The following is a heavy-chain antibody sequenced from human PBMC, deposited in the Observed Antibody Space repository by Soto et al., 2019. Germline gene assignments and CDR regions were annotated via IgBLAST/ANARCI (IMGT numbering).Heavy chain of an antibody. V-gene: IGHV3-23*01. CDR3: AKKGAVGATYFFDY. CDR2: ISGGRGST. Sequence: EVQLLESGGGLVQPGGSLRLSCAASGFTFSSYAMSWVRQAPGKGLEWVSAISGGRGSTHYADSVKGRFTISRDTSKYTLYLQMNSLRAADTAVYYCAKKGAVGATYFFDYWGQGALVTVSS. D-gene: IGHD1-26*01. J-gene: IGHJ4*02. CDR1: GFTFSSYA.